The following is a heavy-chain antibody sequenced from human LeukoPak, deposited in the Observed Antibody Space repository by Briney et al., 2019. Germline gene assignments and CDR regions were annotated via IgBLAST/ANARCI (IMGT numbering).Heavy chain of an antibody. Sequence: GGSLRLSCAASGFTFSSYAMSWVRQAPGKGLEWVSAISGSGGSTYYADSVKGRFTISRDNSKNTLYLQMNSLRAEDTAVYYCAKGLWSTSYYDILTGYPYFDYWGQGTLVTVSS. CDR2: ISGSGGST. J-gene: IGHJ4*02. CDR3: AKGLWSTSYYDILTGYPYFDY. V-gene: IGHV3-23*01. CDR1: GFTFSSYA. D-gene: IGHD3-9*01.